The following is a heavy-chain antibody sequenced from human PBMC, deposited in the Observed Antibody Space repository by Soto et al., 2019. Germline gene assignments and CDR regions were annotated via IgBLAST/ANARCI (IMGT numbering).Heavy chain of an antibody. J-gene: IGHJ6*02. CDR2: ISGSGGST. Sequence: HPGGSLRLSCAASGFTFSSYAMSWVRQAPGKGLEWVSAISGSGGSTYYADSVKGRFTISRDNSKNTLYLQMNSLRAEDTAVYYCAKLPEAPRTIFGVDPAYYGMDVWGQGTTVTVSS. D-gene: IGHD3-3*01. CDR1: GFTFSSYA. CDR3: AKLPEAPRTIFGVDPAYYGMDV. V-gene: IGHV3-23*01.